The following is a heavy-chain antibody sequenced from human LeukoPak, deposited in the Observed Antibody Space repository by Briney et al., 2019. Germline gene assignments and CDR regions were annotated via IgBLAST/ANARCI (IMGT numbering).Heavy chain of an antibody. J-gene: IGHJ4*02. V-gene: IGHV4-31*03. Sequence: SQTLSLTCTVSGGSISSGGYYWSWIRQHPGQGLEWIGYIYYSGSTYYNPSLKSRVTISVDTSKNQFSLKLSSVTAADTAVYYCARSRSGPIDYWGQGTLVTVSS. CDR1: GGSISSGGYY. D-gene: IGHD3-10*01. CDR3: ARSRSGPIDY. CDR2: IYYSGST.